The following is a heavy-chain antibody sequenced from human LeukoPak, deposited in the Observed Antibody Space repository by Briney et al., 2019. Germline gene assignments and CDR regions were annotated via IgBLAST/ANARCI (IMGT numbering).Heavy chain of an antibody. CDR1: GGSISSYY. CDR2: IYYSGST. CDR3: ANSYGDYPYYFDY. D-gene: IGHD4-17*01. J-gene: IGHJ4*02. V-gene: IGHV4-59*01. Sequence: PSETLSLTCTVSGGSISSYYWSWIRQPPGKGLEWIGYIYYSGSTNYNPSLKSRVTISVDTSKNQFSLKLSSVTAADTAVYYCANSYGDYPYYFDYWGQGTLVTVSS.